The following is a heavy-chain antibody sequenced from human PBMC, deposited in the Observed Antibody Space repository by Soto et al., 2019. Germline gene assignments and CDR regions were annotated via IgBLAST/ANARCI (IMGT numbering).Heavy chain of an antibody. D-gene: IGHD3-16*01. CDR3: ASGRSTLGPYEGAFDI. CDR1: GFTVSSNY. J-gene: IGHJ3*02. V-gene: IGHV3-53*01. CDR2: IYSGGST. Sequence: GGSLRLSCAASGFTVSSNYMSWVRQAPGKGLEWVSVIYSGGSTYYADSVKGRFTISRDNSKNTLYLQMNSLRAEDTAVYYCASGRSTLGPYEGAFDIWGQGTMVTVSS.